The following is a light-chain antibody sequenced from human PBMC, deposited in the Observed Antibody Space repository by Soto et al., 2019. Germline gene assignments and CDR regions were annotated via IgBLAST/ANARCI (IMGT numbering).Light chain of an antibody. CDR1: QSVSSN. CDR2: DSS. Sequence: EIVLTQAPATLSLSPGERATLSCRASQSVSSNLAWYLQKPGQAPRLLIYDSSNRAAGIPARFSGSGSGTDFTLTVSSLEPEDFVVYYCQQRSDWPWTFGQGTKVDIK. CDR3: QQRSDWPWT. V-gene: IGKV3-11*01. J-gene: IGKJ1*01.